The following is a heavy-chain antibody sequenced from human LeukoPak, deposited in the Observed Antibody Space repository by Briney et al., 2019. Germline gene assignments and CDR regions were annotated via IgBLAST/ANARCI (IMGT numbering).Heavy chain of an antibody. V-gene: IGHV4-59*12. J-gene: IGHJ4*02. CDR3: ARENRIAAAANFDY. CDR1: GGSISSYY. D-gene: IGHD6-13*01. Sequence: PSETLSLTCTVSGGSISSYYWSWIRQPPGKGLEWIGYIYYSGSTNYNPSLKSQVTISVDTSKNQFSLKLSSVTAADTAVYYCARENRIAAAANFDYWGQGTLVTVSS. CDR2: IYYSGST.